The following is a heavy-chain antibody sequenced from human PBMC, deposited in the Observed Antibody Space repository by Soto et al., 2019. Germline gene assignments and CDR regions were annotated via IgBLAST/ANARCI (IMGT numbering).Heavy chain of an antibody. V-gene: IGHV3-23*01. D-gene: IGHD2-8*01. CDR2: ISGSGGST. CDR1: GFTFSSYA. Sequence: EVQPLESGGGLVQPGGSLRLSCAASGFTFSSYAMSWVRQAPGKGLGWLSAISGSGGSTYFAEPVKGRFTIFRDNSKNTLYLQMNSLRAEDTAVYYCAKDPYCTNGVCYDGDYVFYWGQGTLVTVSS. J-gene: IGHJ4*02. CDR3: AKDPYCTNGVCYDGDYVFY.